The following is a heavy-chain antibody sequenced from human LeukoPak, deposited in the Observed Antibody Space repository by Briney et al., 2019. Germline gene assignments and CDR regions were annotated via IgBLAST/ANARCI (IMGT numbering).Heavy chain of an antibody. CDR1: GGSFSGYS. J-gene: IGHJ4*02. CDR2: INHRGST. D-gene: IGHD3-3*01. Sequence: SETLSLTCAVYGGSFSGYSWSWIRQPPGKGLEWIGEINHRGSTNYSPSLKSRVTISVDTSKNQFSLKLSSVAAADTAVYYCARGLTPRSGSFDYWGQGTLVTVSS. CDR3: ARGLTPRSGSFDY. V-gene: IGHV4-34*01.